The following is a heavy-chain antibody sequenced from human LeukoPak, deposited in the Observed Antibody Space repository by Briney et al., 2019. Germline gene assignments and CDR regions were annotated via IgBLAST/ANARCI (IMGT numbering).Heavy chain of an antibody. J-gene: IGHJ6*03. CDR2: IYYSGST. V-gene: IGHV4-61*10. CDR3: ARAGIAVAGRHYYYYYMDV. Sequence: SETLSLTCTVSGGSISSGSYYWSWIRQPAEKGLEWIGYIYYSGSTNYNPSLKSRVTISVDTSKNQFSLKLSSVTAADTAVYYCARAGIAVAGRHYYYYYMDVWGKGTTVTISS. CDR1: GGSISSGSYY. D-gene: IGHD6-19*01.